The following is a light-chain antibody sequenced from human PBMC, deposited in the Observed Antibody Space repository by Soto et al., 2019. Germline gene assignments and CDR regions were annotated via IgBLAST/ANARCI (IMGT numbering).Light chain of an antibody. CDR1: QSVSSRY. J-gene: IGKJ2*01. V-gene: IGKV3-20*01. CDR3: QQFSNSPMYT. Sequence: EIVLTQSPGTLSLSPGERATLSCRASQSVSSRYLAWYQQKPGQAPRLLIYGASSRATGIPDRFSGSGSGTDFTLTIRRLEPEDFAVYYCQQFSNSPMYTFGQGTKLEI. CDR2: GAS.